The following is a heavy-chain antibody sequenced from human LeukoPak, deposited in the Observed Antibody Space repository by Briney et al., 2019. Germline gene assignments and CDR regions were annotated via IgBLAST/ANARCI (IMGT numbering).Heavy chain of an antibody. CDR3: ARDSGPGYCSGGSCFTRYYYYYGMDV. V-gene: IGHV4-31*03. CDR2: IYYSGST. CDR1: GGSISSGGYY. Sequence: SQTLSLTCTVSGGSISSGGYYWSWIRQHPGKGLEWIGYIYYSGSTYYNPSLKSRDTISVDTSKNQFSLKLSSVTAADTAVYYCARDSGPGYCSGGSCFTRYYYYYGMDVWGLGTTVTVSS. D-gene: IGHD2-15*01. J-gene: IGHJ6*02.